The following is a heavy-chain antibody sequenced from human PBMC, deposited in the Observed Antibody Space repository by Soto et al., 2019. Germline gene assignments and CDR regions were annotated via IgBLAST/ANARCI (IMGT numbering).Heavy chain of an antibody. D-gene: IGHD1-26*01. CDR3: ARDTYSGSYSGPSDGMDV. CDR2: ISAYNGNT. J-gene: IGHJ6*02. Sequence: GASVKVSCKASGYTFTSYGISWVRQAPGQGLEWMGWISAYNGNTNYAQKLQGRVTMTTDTSTSTAYMELRSLRSDDTAVYYCARDTYSGSYSGPSDGMDVWGQGTTVTVSS. CDR1: GYTFTSYG. V-gene: IGHV1-18*01.